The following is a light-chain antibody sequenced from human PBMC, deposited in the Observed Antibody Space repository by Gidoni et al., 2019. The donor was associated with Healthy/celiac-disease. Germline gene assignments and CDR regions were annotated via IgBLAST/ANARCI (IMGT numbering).Light chain of an antibody. V-gene: IGKV1-33*01. CDR2: DAS. CDR3: QQYDNPEYS. Sequence: DLQITQSPSSLSASVGHRVTITCQASQDISNYLTWYQQKPGKAPKLLIYDASNLETGVPSRFSGSGSGTDFTFTISSLQPEDIATYYCQQYDNPEYSFGQGTKLEIK. J-gene: IGKJ2*03. CDR1: QDISNY.